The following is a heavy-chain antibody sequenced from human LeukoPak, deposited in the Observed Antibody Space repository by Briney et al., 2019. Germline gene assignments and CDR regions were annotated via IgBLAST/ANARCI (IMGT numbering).Heavy chain of an antibody. V-gene: IGHV4-59*01. J-gene: IGHJ6*02. CDR1: DGSINSYY. Sequence: SETLPLTCSVSDGSINSYYWNWIRRPPGKGLEWIGYIYYNGNTNYSPSLKSRVTMSVDTSKNLFSLKVSSVTAADTAVYYCARGRSNYYGMDAWGQGTTVTVSS. CDR3: ARGRSNYYGMDA. CDR2: IYYNGNT. D-gene: IGHD1-26*01.